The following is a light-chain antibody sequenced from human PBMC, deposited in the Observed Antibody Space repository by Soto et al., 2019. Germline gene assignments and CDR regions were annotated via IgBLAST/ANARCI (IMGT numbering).Light chain of an antibody. CDR2: AVT. V-gene: IGLV2-14*03. CDR1: SSDVGDYNY. J-gene: IGLJ1*01. Sequence: QSVLTQPASVSGSPGQSITISCSGTSSDVGDYNYVSWYQQHPGKAPKPMIYAVTYRPSGLSNRFSGSKSGNTASLTISGLQAEDEADYYCSSYTISKSYVFGTGTKVTVL. CDR3: SSYTISKSYV.